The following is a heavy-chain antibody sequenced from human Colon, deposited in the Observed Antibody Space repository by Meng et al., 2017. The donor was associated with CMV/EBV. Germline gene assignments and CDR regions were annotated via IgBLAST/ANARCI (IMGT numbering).Heavy chain of an antibody. CDR2: IYYTGSA. CDR3: ARADPSVAMYYFDY. J-gene: IGHJ4*02. D-gene: IGHD5-12*01. CDR1: GGSISTYY. Sequence: SATLSLTCNVSGGSISTYYWTWIRQPPGKGLEWIGNIYYTGSAKYNPSLKSRLTISVDTAKNHFSLKLRSVTAADTAIYYCARADPSVAMYYFDYWGPGTLVTVSS. V-gene: IGHV4-59*13.